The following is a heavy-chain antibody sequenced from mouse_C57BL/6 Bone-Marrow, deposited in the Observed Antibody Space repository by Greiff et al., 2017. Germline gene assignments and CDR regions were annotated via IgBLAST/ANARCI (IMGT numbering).Heavy chain of an antibody. CDR2: IDPSDSYT. V-gene: IGHV1-50*01. CDR1: GYTFTSYW. Sequence: QVQLQQPGAELVKPGASVKLSCKASGYTFTSYWMQWVKQRPGQGLAWIGEIDPSDSYTNYNQKFKGKATLTVDTSSSTAYMQLSSLTSEDSAVDYCARSGYSNAWFAYWGQGTLVTVSA. J-gene: IGHJ3*01. CDR3: ARSGYSNAWFAY. D-gene: IGHD2-5*01.